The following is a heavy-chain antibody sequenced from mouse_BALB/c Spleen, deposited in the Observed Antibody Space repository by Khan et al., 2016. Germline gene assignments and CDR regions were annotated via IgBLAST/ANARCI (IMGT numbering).Heavy chain of an antibody. V-gene: IGHV3-2*02. CDR2: ISYSGSN. J-gene: IGHJ2*01. CDR3: ARIVRRGGFDY. CDR1: GYSITSDYA. Sequence: EVELVESGPGLVKPSQSLSLTCTVTGYSITSDYAWNWIRQLPGTRLEYLGYISYSGSNNYNPSLKSRSSIPRATSKNTFFLHLTYVTTADTAAYYCARIVRRGGFDYWGQGTPLTVSS. D-gene: IGHD2-14*01.